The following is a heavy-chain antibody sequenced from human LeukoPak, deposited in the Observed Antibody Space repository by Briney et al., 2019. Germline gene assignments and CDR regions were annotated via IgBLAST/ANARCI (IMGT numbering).Heavy chain of an antibody. Sequence: SETLSPTCTVSGGSISSHYWSWIRQPPGKGLEWIGYIYYSGSTNYNPSLKSRVTISVDTSKNQFSLKLSSVTAADTAVYYCARGGTRITIFGVVIIVAFDIWGQGTMVTVSS. V-gene: IGHV4-59*11. J-gene: IGHJ3*02. D-gene: IGHD3-3*01. CDR1: GGSISSHY. CDR2: IYYSGST. CDR3: ARGGTRITIFGVVIIVAFDI.